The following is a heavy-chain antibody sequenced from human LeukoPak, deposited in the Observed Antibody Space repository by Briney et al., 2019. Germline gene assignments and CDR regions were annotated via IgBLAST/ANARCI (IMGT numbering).Heavy chain of an antibody. CDR1: GFTFSNAW. V-gene: IGHV3-15*01. CDR3: TTHILTGDFDY. CDR2: IKSKTGGGTT. Sequence: PGGSLRLSCAASGFTFSNAWMSWVRQAPGKGLEWVGRIKSKTGGGTTDYAAPVKGRFSISRDDLKNTMYLQMNSLKTEDTAMYYCTTHILTGDFDYWGQGTLVTVSS. D-gene: IGHD7-27*01. J-gene: IGHJ4*02.